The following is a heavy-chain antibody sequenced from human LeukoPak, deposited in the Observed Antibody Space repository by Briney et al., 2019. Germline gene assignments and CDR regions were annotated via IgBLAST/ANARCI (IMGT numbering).Heavy chain of an antibody. Sequence: GGSLRLSCAASGFTVSSNYMSWVRQAPGKGLEWVSVIYSGGSTYYADSVKGRFTISRDNSKNTLYLQMNSLRAEDTAVYYCARGRPNSRLDYWGQGTLVTVSS. CDR1: GFTVSSNY. V-gene: IGHV3-66*02. CDR3: ARGRPNSRLDY. J-gene: IGHJ4*02. CDR2: IYSGGST. D-gene: IGHD6-13*01.